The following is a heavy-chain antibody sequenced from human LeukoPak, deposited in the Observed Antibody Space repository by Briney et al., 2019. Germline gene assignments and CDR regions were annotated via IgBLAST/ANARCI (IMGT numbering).Heavy chain of an antibody. J-gene: IGHJ4*02. D-gene: IGHD2-2*01. CDR1: GFTFSSYA. V-gene: IGHV3-23*01. CDR2: ISGSVGST. CDR3: AQDTDPSVPAAFLFIYYFDY. Sequence: GGSLRLSCAASGFTFSSYAMSWVRQAPGKGLEWVSAISGSVGSTYYADSVKGRFTISRDNSKNTLYLQMNSLRAEDPAVYYCAQDTDPSVPAAFLFIYYFDYWGQGTLVTVSS.